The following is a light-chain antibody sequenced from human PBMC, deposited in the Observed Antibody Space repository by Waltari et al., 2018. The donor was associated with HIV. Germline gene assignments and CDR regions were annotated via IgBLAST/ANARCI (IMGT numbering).Light chain of an antibody. CDR1: RSNIGSNS. CDR3: AAWDDNLNAL. Sequence: QSVLTQPPSASGTPGQRVTISCSGRRSNIGSNSVSWYQQLPGTAPKLLIYSNSQRPSGVPDRFSGSKSGTSASLAISGLQSEDEAEYYCAAWDDNLNALFGGGTKLTV. V-gene: IGLV1-44*01. CDR2: SNS. J-gene: IGLJ2*01.